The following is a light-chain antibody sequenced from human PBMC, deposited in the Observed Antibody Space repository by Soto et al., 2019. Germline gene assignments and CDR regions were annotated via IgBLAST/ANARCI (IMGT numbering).Light chain of an antibody. V-gene: IGLV2-14*01. Sequence: QSALAQPASVSGSPGQSITISCTGTSSDIGGYDYVSWYQLHPGKAPKLMVFEVSNRPSGVSYRFSGSKSGNTASLTISGLQAEDEADYFCSSYSISTAYLFGTATK. CDR1: SSDIGGYDY. CDR2: EVS. CDR3: SSYSISTAYL. J-gene: IGLJ1*01.